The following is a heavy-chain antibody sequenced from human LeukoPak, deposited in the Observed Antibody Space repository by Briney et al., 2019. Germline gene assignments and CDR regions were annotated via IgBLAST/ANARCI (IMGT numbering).Heavy chain of an antibody. CDR1: GFTVSSNY. CDR3: ARIVEMATISDY. Sequence: GGSLRLSCAASGFTVSSNYMSWVRQAPGKGLEWVSVIYSGGSTYYADSVKGRFTISRDNSKNTLYLRMNSLRAEDTAVYYCARIVEMATISDYWGQGTLVTVPS. V-gene: IGHV3-53*01. J-gene: IGHJ4*02. CDR2: IYSGGST. D-gene: IGHD5-24*01.